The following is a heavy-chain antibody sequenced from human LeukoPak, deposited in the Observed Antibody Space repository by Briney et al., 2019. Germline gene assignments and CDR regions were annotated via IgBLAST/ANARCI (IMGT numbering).Heavy chain of an antibody. CDR3: ARSLVGYFAFVI. CDR2: IYYSGST. CDR1: GGSISSYY. D-gene: IGHD3-22*01. V-gene: IGHV4-59*08. J-gene: IGHJ3*02. Sequence: SETLSLTCTVSGGSISSYYWSWIRQPPGKGLEWIGYIYYSGSTNYNPSLKSRVTISVDTSKNQFSLKLSSVTAADTAVYYCARSLVGYFAFVIWGQGTMVTVSS.